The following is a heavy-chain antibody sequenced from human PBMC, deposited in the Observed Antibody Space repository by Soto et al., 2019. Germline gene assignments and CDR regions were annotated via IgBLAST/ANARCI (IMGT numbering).Heavy chain of an antibody. CDR3: ARDDSGFSGSHYIDYFNY. CDR2: IYWDDDK. V-gene: IGHV2-5*02. Sequence: SGPTLENPTQTLTLTCTFSGFSLSTRGVGVGWIRQPPEKALEWLALIYWDDDKRYSPSLKSRLTITKDTSKNQVVLTMTNMDPVDTATYYCARDDSGFSGSHYIDYFNYWGQGALVTVSS. CDR1: GFSLSTRGVG. J-gene: IGHJ4*02. D-gene: IGHD1-26*01.